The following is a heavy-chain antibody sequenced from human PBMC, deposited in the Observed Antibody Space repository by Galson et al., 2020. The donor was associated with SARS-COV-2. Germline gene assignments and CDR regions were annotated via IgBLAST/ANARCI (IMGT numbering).Heavy chain of an antibody. CDR1: GFTFKSHA. V-gene: IGHV3-33*01. CDR3: ARDGQSSSGWAFDY. J-gene: IGHJ4*02. CDR2: IWYDGSNK. D-gene: IGHD6-19*01. Sequence: WGSLRLSCAASGFTFKSHAMHWVRQAPGKGLEWVAQIWYDGSNKYYVDSVKGRFTISRDDSENTVYLQMKNLRAEDTAVYYCARDGQSSSGWAFDYWGQGTLVTVSS.